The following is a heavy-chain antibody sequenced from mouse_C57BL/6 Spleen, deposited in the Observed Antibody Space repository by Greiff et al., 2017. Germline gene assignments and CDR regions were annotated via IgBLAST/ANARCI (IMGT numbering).Heavy chain of an antibody. V-gene: IGHV5-9-1*02. CDR2: ISSGGDYI. Sequence: EVKLVESGEGLVKPGGSLKLSCAASGFTFSSYAMSWVRQTPEKRLEWVAYISSGGDYIDYADTVKGRFTISRDKARNTLYLQLSSLKSEDTAMYYCTRDHYYGSSWFAYWGQGTLVTVSA. J-gene: IGHJ3*01. CDR3: TRDHYYGSSWFAY. D-gene: IGHD1-1*01. CDR1: GFTFSSYA.